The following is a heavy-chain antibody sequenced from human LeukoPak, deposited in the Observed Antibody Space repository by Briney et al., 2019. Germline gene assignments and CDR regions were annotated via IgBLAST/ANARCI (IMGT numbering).Heavy chain of an antibody. D-gene: IGHD3-22*01. Sequence: VSVKVSCKASGYTFTSYDINWVRQATGQGLEWMGWMNPNSGNTGYAQKFQGRVTITRNTSISTAYMELSSLRSEDTAVYYCARGKAYYYDSSGYYPWGQGTLVTVSS. CDR2: MNPNSGNT. CDR3: ARGKAYYYDSSGYYP. V-gene: IGHV1-8*03. CDR1: GYTFTSYD. J-gene: IGHJ5*02.